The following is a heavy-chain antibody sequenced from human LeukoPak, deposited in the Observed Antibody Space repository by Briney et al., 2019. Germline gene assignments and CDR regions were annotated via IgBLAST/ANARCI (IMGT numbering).Heavy chain of an antibody. D-gene: IGHD6-19*01. J-gene: IGHJ3*02. CDR2: IYYSGST. Sequence: SETLSLTCTVSGGSISSYYWSWIRQPPGKGLEWIGYIYYSGSTDYNPSLKSRVTISVDTSKNQFSLKLSSVTAADTAVDYWARGYSSGWPQVAFDIWGQGTMVTVSS. CDR3: ARGYSSGWPQVAFDI. CDR1: GGSISSYY. V-gene: IGHV4-59*08.